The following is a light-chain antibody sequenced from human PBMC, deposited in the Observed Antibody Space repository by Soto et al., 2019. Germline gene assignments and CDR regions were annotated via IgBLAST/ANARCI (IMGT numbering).Light chain of an antibody. J-gene: IGKJ4*01. CDR1: QSIDSW. Sequence: DIQITQSPSTLSASVGDRVTITCRASQSIDSWLAWYQQKPGKAPKLLIYKASSLESGVPSRFSGSGSGTEFTLTINSLQPDDFATFYCQQYHSSPVTFGGGTKVDIK. V-gene: IGKV1-5*03. CDR2: KAS. CDR3: QQYHSSPVT.